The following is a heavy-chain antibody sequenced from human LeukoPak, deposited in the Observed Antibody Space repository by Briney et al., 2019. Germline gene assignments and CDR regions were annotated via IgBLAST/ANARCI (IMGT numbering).Heavy chain of an antibody. V-gene: IGHV1-46*01. J-gene: IGHJ4*02. D-gene: IGHD3-22*01. Sequence: GASVKVSCKASGYNFASYYMYWVRQAPGQGLEWMGIINPSGGRTSYAQKFQGRVTMTRDTSTSTVYMEVSSLRSEDTAVYYCARGYTDSSGYPYYFDYWGQGTLVTVSS. CDR1: GYNFASYY. CDR2: INPSGGRT. CDR3: ARGYTDSSGYPYYFDY.